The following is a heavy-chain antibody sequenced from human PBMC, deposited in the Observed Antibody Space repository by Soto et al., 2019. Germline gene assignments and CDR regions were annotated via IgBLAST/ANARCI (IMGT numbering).Heavy chain of an antibody. V-gene: IGHV3-33*03. J-gene: IGHJ4*02. CDR3: ARWCWSGSNCNLNQRSFDL. CDR2: IWYDGSNK. D-gene: IGHD2-15*01. Sequence: QVQLVESGGGVVQPGRSLRLSCAASGFIFNEYGMHWVRQAPGKGLEWVAVIWYDGSNKYYADSVKGRFTFSRDNSKNRMSLQMNGLRVEDTAVYYCARWCWSGSNCNLNQRSFDLWGQGTLVTGFS. CDR1: GFIFNEYG.